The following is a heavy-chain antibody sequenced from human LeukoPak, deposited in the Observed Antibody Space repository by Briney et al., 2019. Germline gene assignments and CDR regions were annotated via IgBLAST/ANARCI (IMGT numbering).Heavy chain of an antibody. Sequence: GGSLRLSCAASGFTFSNYAMHWVRQAPGKGLEWVAVISYDGSYKYYADSVRGRFTISRDNSKNTLYLQMNSLRAEDTAVHYCARALYENSGYGVHWGQGTLVTVSS. CDR2: ISYDGSYK. D-gene: IGHD3-22*01. CDR3: ARALYENSGYGVH. J-gene: IGHJ4*02. V-gene: IGHV3-30*04. CDR1: GFTFSNYA.